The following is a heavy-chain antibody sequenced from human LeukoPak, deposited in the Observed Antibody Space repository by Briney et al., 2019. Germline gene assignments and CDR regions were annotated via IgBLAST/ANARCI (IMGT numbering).Heavy chain of an antibody. CDR3: ASRGGVYYKTYYFDY. CDR2: INHSGST. Sequence: PSETLSLTCAVYGGSFNGYYWSWIRQPPGKGLEWIGEINHSGSTNYNPSLKSRVTISVDTSKNQFSLKLSSVTAADTAVYYCASRGGVYYKTYYFDYWGQGTLVTVSS. V-gene: IGHV4-34*01. J-gene: IGHJ4*02. D-gene: IGHD3-22*01. CDR1: GGSFNGYY.